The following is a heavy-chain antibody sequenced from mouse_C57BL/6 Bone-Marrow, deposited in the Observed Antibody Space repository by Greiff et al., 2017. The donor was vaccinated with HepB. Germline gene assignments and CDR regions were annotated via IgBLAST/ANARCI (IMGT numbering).Heavy chain of an antibody. CDR1: GYTFTSYW. J-gene: IGHJ3*01. Sequence: QVQLQQPGAELVKPGASVKVSCKASGYTFTSYWMHWVKQRPGQGLEWIGRIHPTDSDTNYTQKFKGQATLTVDKSSSTAYMQLSSLTSEDTAVYYCAMGGNYSNSFAYWGQGTLVTVSA. CDR2: IHPTDSDT. CDR3: AMGGNYSNSFAY. V-gene: IGHV1-74*01. D-gene: IGHD2-5*01.